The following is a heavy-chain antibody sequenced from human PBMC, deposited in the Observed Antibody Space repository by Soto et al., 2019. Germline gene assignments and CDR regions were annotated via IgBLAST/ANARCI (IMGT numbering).Heavy chain of an antibody. D-gene: IGHD6-13*01. Sequence: AETLAITCSVSGGSISSGSYYWGWMRQTPGRGLEWIASMYHGGTTYSNPSLKSRVTISVDTSKNQFSLRLTSVTAADAAGYYGARRGVSAATTNSFDPWGQGTLLNVSS. CDR1: GGSISSGSYY. CDR2: MYHGGTT. V-gene: IGHV4-39*01. J-gene: IGHJ5*02. CDR3: ARRGVSAATTNSFDP.